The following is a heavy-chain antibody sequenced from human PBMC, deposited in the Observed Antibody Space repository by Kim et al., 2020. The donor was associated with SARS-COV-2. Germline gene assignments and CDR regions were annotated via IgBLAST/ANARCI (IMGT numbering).Heavy chain of an antibody. J-gene: IGHJ5*02. CDR3: AREKRGYPT. D-gene: IGHD3-10*01. CDR2: GT. V-gene: IGHV3-53*01. Sequence: GTYYADSVKGRFTISRDNSKNTLYLQMNSLRAEDTAVYYCAREKRGYPTWGQGTLVTVSS.